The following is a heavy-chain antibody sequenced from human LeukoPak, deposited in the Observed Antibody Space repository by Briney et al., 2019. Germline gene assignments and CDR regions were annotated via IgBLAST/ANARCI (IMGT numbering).Heavy chain of an antibody. CDR2: INHSGST. CDR3: ARTGYGGNDY. J-gene: IGHJ4*02. D-gene: IGHD4-23*01. Sequence: SETLSLTCAVYGGSFSGYYWSWIRQPPGKGLEWIGEINHSGSTNYNPSLKSRVTISVDTSKSQFSLKLSSVTAADTAVYYCARTGYGGNDYWGQGTLVTVSS. CDR1: GGSFSGYY. V-gene: IGHV4-34*01.